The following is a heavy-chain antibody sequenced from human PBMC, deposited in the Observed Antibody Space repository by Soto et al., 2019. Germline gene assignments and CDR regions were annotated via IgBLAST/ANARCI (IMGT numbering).Heavy chain of an antibody. J-gene: IGHJ4*02. CDR3: ARKEYYFDY. V-gene: IGHV4-59*01. CDR1: GGSISSYY. Sequence: SETLSLTCTVSGGSISSYYWSWIRQPPGKGLEWIGYIYYSGSTNYNPSLKSRVTISVDTSKNQFSLRVSSVTAADTAVYYCARKEYYFDYWGQGILVTVSS. CDR2: IYYSGST. D-gene: IGHD3-10*01.